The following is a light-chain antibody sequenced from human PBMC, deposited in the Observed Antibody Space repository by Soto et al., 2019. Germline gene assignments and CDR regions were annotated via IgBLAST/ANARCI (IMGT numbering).Light chain of an antibody. J-gene: IGKJ1*01. CDR3: QHYSSYSEA. V-gene: IGKV1-5*03. CDR2: TAS. CDR1: QTISSW. Sequence: DIQMPQSPSPLSGCVGDRVTITCRASQTISSWLAWYQQTPGKAPKLLIYTASTLKSGVPSRFSGSGSGTEFTLTISSLQPDDFATYYCQHYSSYSEAFGQGTKVDIK.